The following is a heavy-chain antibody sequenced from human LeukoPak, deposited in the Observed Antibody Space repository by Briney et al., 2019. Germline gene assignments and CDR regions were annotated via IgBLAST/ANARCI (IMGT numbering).Heavy chain of an antibody. CDR1: GFTFSSYW. V-gene: IGHV3-7*01. D-gene: IGHD3-9*01. CDR2: IKQDGSEK. CDR3: ARNSLQYFDWLSGYDY. J-gene: IGHJ4*02. Sequence: PGGSLRLSCAGSGFTFSSYWMSWVRQAPGKGLEWVANIKQDGSEKYYVDSVKGRFTISRDNAKNSLYLQMNSLRAEDTAVYYCARNSLQYFDWLSGYDYWGQGTLVTVSS.